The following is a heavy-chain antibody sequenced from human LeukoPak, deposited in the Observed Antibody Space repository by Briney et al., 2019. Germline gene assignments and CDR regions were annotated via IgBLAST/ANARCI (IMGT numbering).Heavy chain of an antibody. Sequence: SETLSLTCAVSGYSISSGYYWGWLRQPPGKGLEWIGSIYHSGSTYYNPSLKSRVTISVDTSKNQFSLKLSSVTAADTAVYYCARDKSKGGATYLAGWFDPWGQGTLVTVSS. J-gene: IGHJ5*02. CDR2: IYHSGST. CDR1: GYSISSGYY. V-gene: IGHV4-38-2*02. CDR3: ARDKSKGGATYLAGWFDP. D-gene: IGHD1-26*01.